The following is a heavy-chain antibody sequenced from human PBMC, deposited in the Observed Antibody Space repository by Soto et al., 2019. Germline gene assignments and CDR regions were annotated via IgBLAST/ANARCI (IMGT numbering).Heavy chain of an antibody. Sequence: PGGSLRLSCAASGFTFSSHGMHWVRQAPGKGLEWVAVIWYDGSNKNYRDSVKGRFTISRDNSKNTLYLQMNSLRAEDTAVYYCASQSLVRDALSGYGIDVWGRRTTVTGSS. CDR2: IWYDGSNK. D-gene: IGHD3-10*01. J-gene: IGHJ6*02. CDR3: ASQSLVRDALSGYGIDV. V-gene: IGHV3-33*01. CDR1: GFTFSSHG.